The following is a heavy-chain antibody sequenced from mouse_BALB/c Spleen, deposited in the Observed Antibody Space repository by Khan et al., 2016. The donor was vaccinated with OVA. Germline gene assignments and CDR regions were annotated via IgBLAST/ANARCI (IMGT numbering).Heavy chain of an antibody. CDR1: GYSITSEYA. Sequence: EVQLQESGPGLVKPSQSLSLTCTVTGYSITSEYAWNWIRQFPGNKLEWMGYINYSGTTRFNPSLKSRTSITRDTSKNQFFLKLNSVTTEDTATYYCARKDYYDYDPFPYWGQGTLVTVSA. D-gene: IGHD2-4*01. CDR2: INYSGTT. CDR3: ARKDYYDYDPFPY. V-gene: IGHV3-2*02. J-gene: IGHJ3*01.